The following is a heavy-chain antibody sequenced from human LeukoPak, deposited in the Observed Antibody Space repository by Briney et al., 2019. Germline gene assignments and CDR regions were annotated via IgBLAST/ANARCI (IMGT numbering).Heavy chain of an antibody. CDR3: ARGSITIFGVVIIDYYFDY. CDR2: IYYSGSN. D-gene: IGHD3-3*01. Sequence: PSETLSLTCTVSGGSISSGDYYWSWIRQPPGKGLEWIGYIYYSGSNYYNPSLKSRVTISVDTSKNQFSLKLSSVTAADTAVYYCARGSITIFGVVIIDYYFDYWGQGTLVTVSS. J-gene: IGHJ4*02. CDR1: GGSISSGDYY. V-gene: IGHV4-30-4*08.